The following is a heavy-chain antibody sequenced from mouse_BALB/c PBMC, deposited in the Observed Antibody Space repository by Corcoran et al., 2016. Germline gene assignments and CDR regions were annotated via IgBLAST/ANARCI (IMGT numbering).Heavy chain of an antibody. Sequence: EVQLQQSGAELVRPGALVKLSCKASGFNIKDYYMHWVKQRPEQGLEWIGWIDPENGNTIYDPKFQGKASITADTSSNTAYLQLSSLTSEDTAVYYCARVSTGYYFDYGGQGTTLTVSS. CDR2: IDPENGNT. CDR1: GFNIKDYY. D-gene: IGHD2-1*01. J-gene: IGHJ2*01. V-gene: IGHV14-1*02. CDR3: ARVSTGYYFDY.